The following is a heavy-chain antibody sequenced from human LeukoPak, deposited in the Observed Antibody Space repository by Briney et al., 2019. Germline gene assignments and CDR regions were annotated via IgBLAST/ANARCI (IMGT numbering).Heavy chain of an antibody. CDR3: AKRDYYDSSGYAPLFDY. D-gene: IGHD3-22*01. Sequence: PGGSLRLSCAASEFTFSNYAMAWVRQAPGEGLEWVSGISGNGGKIYYADSVKGRFTISRDNSKNTLYLQMNSLTGEDTAVYFCAKRDYYDSSGYAPLFDYWGQGTLVTVSP. CDR2: ISGNGGKI. V-gene: IGHV3-23*01. CDR1: EFTFSNYA. J-gene: IGHJ4*02.